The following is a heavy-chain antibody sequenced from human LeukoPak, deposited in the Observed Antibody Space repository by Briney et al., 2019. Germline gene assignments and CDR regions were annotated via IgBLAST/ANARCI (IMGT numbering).Heavy chain of an antibody. CDR2: IKQDGSEK. Sequence: GGSLRLSCAASGFTFSSYWMSWVRQAPGKGLEWVANIKQDGSEKYYVDSVKGRSTISRDNAKNSLYLQMNSLRAEDTAVYYCARDDYYDSSGYYYGHYFDYWGQGTLVTVSS. J-gene: IGHJ4*02. V-gene: IGHV3-7*01. D-gene: IGHD3-22*01. CDR1: GFTFSSYW. CDR3: ARDDYYDSSGYYYGHYFDY.